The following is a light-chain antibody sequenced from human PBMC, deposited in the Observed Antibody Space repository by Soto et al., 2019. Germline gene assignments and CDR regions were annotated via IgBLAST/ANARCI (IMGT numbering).Light chain of an antibody. CDR2: WAS. CDR1: QSVLYSSNNKNY. CDR3: QQYGS. Sequence: DIVMTQSPDSLAVSLGERATINCKSSQSVLYSSNNKNYLAWYQQKPGQPPKLLIYWASTRESGVPDRFSGSGSGTDFTLTISSLQAEDMAVYYCQQYGSFGQGTKVDIK. J-gene: IGKJ1*01. V-gene: IGKV4-1*01.